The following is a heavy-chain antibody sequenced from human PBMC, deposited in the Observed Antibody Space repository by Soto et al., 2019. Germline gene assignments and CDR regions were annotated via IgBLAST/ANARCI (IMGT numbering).Heavy chain of an antibody. Sequence: QVQLQESGPGLVKPSETLSLTCTVSGGSISSYYWCWIRQPPGKGLEWIGYIYYSGSTNYNPSLTRRVTTSVDTSKNQFSLRLSSVTAADTAVYYCARQLFGRSVWFDPWGQGTLVTVSS. CDR3: ARQLFGRSVWFDP. D-gene: IGHD3-10*01. CDR1: GGSISSYY. CDR2: IYYSGST. J-gene: IGHJ5*02. V-gene: IGHV4-59*01.